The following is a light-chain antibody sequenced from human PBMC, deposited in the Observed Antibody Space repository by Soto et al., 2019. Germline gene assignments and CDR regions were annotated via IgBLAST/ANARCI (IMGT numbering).Light chain of an antibody. CDR2: KAS. CDR3: QHYNNYPLT. V-gene: IGKV1-5*03. J-gene: IGKJ4*01. Sequence: DIQTTQSPSTLSASVGDRVTITCRASETISNWLAWYQQKPGKAPKLLIYKASGLESGVPSRFSGSGSGTEFILTISSLQPDDFATYYCQHYNNYPLTFGGGTKVDIK. CDR1: ETISNW.